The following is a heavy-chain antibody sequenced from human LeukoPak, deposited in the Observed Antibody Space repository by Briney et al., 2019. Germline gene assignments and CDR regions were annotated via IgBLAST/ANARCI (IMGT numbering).Heavy chain of an antibody. Sequence: GGSLRLSCAASGFTFSVFWMHWVRQAPGTGPMWVSRISPDGSTTSYADSVKGRFTISRDNAKNTLYLQISSLRAEDTAVYYCARDMWGTFDYWGQGTLVTVSS. CDR1: GFTFSVFW. CDR2: ISPDGSTT. J-gene: IGHJ4*02. D-gene: IGHD7-27*01. CDR3: ARDMWGTFDY. V-gene: IGHV3-74*01.